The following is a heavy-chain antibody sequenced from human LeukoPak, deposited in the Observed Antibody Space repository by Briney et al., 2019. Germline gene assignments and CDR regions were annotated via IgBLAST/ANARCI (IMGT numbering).Heavy chain of an antibody. V-gene: IGHV4-38-2*02. CDR2: ISHRGST. D-gene: IGHD3-3*01. CDR3: ARGAEYYAIWRGYAGYSDY. J-gene: IGHJ4*02. Sequence: SETLSLTCTVSGYSISNGYYWGWIRQPPGKGLEWVGSISHRGSTYYNPSLRSRITISLDRSKQKFSLKLTSVTAADTGVYFCARGAEYYAIWRGYAGYSDYWGQGISVTVSS. CDR1: GYSISNGYY.